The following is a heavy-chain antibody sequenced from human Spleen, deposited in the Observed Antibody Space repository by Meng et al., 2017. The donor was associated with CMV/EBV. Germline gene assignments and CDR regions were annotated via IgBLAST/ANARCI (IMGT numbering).Heavy chain of an antibody. D-gene: IGHD1-26*01. CDR2: FDPEDGET. CDR1: GYTLSELS. V-gene: IGHV1-24*01. Sequence: ASVKVSCKVSGYTLSELSMHWVRQAPGKGLEWMGGFDPEDGETIYAQKFQGRVTMTEDTSTDTAYMELSSLRSEDTAVYYCARIARLGSYFGDNWFDPWGQGTLVTVSS. CDR3: ARIARLGSYFGDNWFDP. J-gene: IGHJ5*02.